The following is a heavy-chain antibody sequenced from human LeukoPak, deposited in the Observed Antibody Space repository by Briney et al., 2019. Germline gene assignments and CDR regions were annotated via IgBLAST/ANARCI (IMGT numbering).Heavy chain of an antibody. V-gene: IGHV3-48*04. Sequence: PGGSLRLSCAASGFTFSSYSMNRVRQAPGKGLEWVSYISSSSSTIYHADSVKGRFTISRDNAKNTLYLQMNSLRAEDTAVYYCARGGPRSGYSYGPVYYFDYWGQGTLVTVSS. CDR1: GFTFSSYS. CDR3: ARGGPRSGYSYGPVYYFDY. D-gene: IGHD5-18*01. J-gene: IGHJ4*02. CDR2: ISSSSSTI.